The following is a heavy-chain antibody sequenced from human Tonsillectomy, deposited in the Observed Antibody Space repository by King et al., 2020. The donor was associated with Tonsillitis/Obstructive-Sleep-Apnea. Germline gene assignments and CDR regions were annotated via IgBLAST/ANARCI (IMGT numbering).Heavy chain of an antibody. CDR2: IHPSSGGT. Sequence: QLVQSGAEVKKPGASVTVSCKTSGFTFTGYYIHWVRQAPGHGLEWMGWIHPSSGGTSYAQKFQGRITMTRDTSISTVYMELSSLTSDDTAVYYCARDAGNSGSLFDPWGQGTLVTVSS. J-gene: IGHJ5*02. V-gene: IGHV1-2*02. D-gene: IGHD2/OR15-2a*01. CDR1: GFTFTGYY. CDR3: ARDAGNSGSLFDP.